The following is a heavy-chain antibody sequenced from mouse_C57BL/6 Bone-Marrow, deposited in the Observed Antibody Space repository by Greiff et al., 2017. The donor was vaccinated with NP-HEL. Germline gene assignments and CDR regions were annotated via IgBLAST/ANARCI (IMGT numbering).Heavy chain of an antibody. CDR2: IDPNSGGT. V-gene: IGHV1-72*01. D-gene: IGHD1-1*01. Sequence: QVHVKQPGAELVKPGASVKLSCKASGYTFTSYWMHWVKQRPGRGLEWIGRIDPNSGGTKYNEKFKSKATLTVDKPSSTAYMQLSSLTSEDSAVYYCARRYYGSSDGYFDYWGQGTTLTVSS. CDR3: ARRYYGSSDGYFDY. J-gene: IGHJ2*01. CDR1: GYTFTSYW.